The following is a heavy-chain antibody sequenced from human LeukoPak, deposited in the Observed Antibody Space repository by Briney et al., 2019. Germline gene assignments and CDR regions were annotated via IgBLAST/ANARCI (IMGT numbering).Heavy chain of an antibody. D-gene: IGHD1-20*01. CDR2: IIPIFGTA. J-gene: IGHJ3*02. Sequence: SVKVSCKASGGTFSSYAISWVRQAPGQGLEWMGGIIPIFGTANYAQKFQGRVTITADKSTSTAYMELSSLRSEDTAVYYCARMESITGTRDAFDIWGQGTMVTVSS. V-gene: IGHV1-69*06. CDR1: GGTFSSYA. CDR3: ARMESITGTRDAFDI.